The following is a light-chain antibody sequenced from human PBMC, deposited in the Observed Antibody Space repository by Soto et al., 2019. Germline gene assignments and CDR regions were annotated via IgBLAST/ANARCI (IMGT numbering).Light chain of an antibody. J-gene: IGLJ1*01. CDR2: GVT. Sequence: QSALAQSASVSGSPGQSITISCTGTSSDIGFYDHVSWDQQHPDTGPKLIISGVTNRPSGVSNRFSGSKSGYTASLTLAGLQAEDEAEYYCCSQTSTTDYVFGSGTKVTVL. CDR1: SSDIGFYDH. V-gene: IGLV2-14*03. CDR3: CSQTSTTDYV.